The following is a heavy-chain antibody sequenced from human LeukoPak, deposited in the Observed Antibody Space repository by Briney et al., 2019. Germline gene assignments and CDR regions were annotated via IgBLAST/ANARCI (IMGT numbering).Heavy chain of an antibody. V-gene: IGHV4-4*07. Sequence: KPSETLSLTCTVSGASISSYYWSWIRQPAVKGLEWIGRIYTSGSTNYSPSLKSRVTMSLDTSKNQFSLNLNSVTAADTAVYYCTRDMLVRGYYYGMDVWGQGTTVTVSS. CDR2: IYTSGST. CDR3: TRDMLVRGYYYGMDV. CDR1: GASISSYY. D-gene: IGHD3-10*01. J-gene: IGHJ6*02.